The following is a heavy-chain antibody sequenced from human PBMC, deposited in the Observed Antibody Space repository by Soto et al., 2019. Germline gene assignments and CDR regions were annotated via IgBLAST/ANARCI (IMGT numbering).Heavy chain of an antibody. D-gene: IGHD3-16*01. Sequence: SVKVSCKASGGTFSSSAMSWLRQAPGQGLEWMGGITPTFGAVNYAQKFQGRLTITADEFTDTAYMELSSLTSEDSAVYYCAIDRRTSSLCFDPWGQGTLVTVS. J-gene: IGHJ5*02. V-gene: IGHV1-69*13. CDR3: AIDRRTSSLCFDP. CDR2: ITPTFGAV. CDR1: GGTFSSSA.